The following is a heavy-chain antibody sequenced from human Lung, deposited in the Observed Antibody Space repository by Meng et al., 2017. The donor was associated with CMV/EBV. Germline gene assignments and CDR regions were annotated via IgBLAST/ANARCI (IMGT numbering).Heavy chain of an antibody. Sequence: GGSLRLXCAVSGFTLRDYWMHWVRQAPGKGPVWVARISSDGSDTTYADPVKGRFTISRDNAKNTLYLQMNSLKAEDRAVYYCAREKGVLRYYLGMDVGVKGXRSPSPQ. V-gene: IGHV3-74*01. J-gene: IGHJ6*01. CDR3: AREKGVLRYYLGMDV. D-gene: IGHD3-10*01. CDR2: ISSDGSDT. CDR1: GFTLRDYW.